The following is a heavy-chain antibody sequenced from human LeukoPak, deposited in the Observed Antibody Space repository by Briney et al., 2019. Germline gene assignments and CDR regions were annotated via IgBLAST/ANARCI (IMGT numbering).Heavy chain of an antibody. D-gene: IGHD3-22*01. CDR3: ARVVINNYYYGMDV. V-gene: IGHV4-31*03. CDR1: GGSISSGGYY. Sequence: PSQTLSLTCTVSGGSISSGGYYWSWIRQHPGKGLEWIGYIYYSGSTYYNPSLKSRVTISVDTSKNQFSLKLSSVTAADTAVYYCARVVINNYYYGMDVWGQGTTATVSS. J-gene: IGHJ6*01. CDR2: IYYSGST.